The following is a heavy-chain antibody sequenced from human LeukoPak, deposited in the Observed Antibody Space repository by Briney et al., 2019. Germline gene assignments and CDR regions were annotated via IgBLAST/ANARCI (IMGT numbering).Heavy chain of an antibody. CDR1: GFTFSSYS. J-gene: IGHJ4*02. D-gene: IGHD4-23*01. Sequence: GGSLRLSCAASGFTFSSYSMNWVRQAPGKGLEWVSYISSSSSTMYYADSVKGRFIISRDNAKNSPYLQMNSLRAEDTAVYYCARVTRIYSVDYWGQGTLVTVSS. V-gene: IGHV3-48*01. CDR3: ARVTRIYSVDY. CDR2: ISSSSSTM.